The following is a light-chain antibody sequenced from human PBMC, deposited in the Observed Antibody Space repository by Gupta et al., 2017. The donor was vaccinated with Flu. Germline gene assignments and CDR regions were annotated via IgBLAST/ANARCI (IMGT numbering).Light chain of an antibody. CDR3: KQDGRSPWA. J-gene: IGKJ1*01. V-gene: IGKV2-30*01. CDR2: QGS. CDR1: QGLLYSDGNTY. Sequence: DDVMNQSPLSLPVTLGRTTSNSCKSSQGLLYSDGNTYLHWFQQRPGQSPRLLIYQGSYRDSGVPDRFSGSGSGTDFTLNISRLEAEDFGVYYCKQDGRSPWAFGQGTKVEIK.